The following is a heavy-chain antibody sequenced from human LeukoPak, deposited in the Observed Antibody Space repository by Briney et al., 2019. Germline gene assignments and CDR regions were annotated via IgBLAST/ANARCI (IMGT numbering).Heavy chain of an antibody. CDR3: ATNWNDDHGVVFDY. CDR2: IKQDGSEK. CDR1: GFTFSSYW. V-gene: IGHV3-7*03. D-gene: IGHD1-1*01. J-gene: IGHJ4*02. Sequence: PGGSLRLSCAASGFTFSSYWMSWVRQAPGKGLEWVANIKQDGSEKYYVDSVKGRFTISRDNAKNSLYLQMNSLRAEDTAVYYCATNWNDDHGVVFDYWGQGTLVTVSS.